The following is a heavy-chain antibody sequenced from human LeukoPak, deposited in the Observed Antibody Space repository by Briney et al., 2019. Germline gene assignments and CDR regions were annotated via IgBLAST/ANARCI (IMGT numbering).Heavy chain of an antibody. CDR3: ARHKVSENSSGYYPTLFDY. J-gene: IGHJ4*02. CDR2: IYYSGST. Sequence: PSETLSLTCTVSGGSISSSSYYWGWFRQPPGRGLEWIGSIYYSGSTYYNPSLKSRVTISVDTSKNQFSLKLSSVTAADTAVYYCARHKVSENSSGYYPTLFDYWGQGTLVTVSS. CDR1: GGSISSSSYY. D-gene: IGHD3-22*01. V-gene: IGHV4-39*01.